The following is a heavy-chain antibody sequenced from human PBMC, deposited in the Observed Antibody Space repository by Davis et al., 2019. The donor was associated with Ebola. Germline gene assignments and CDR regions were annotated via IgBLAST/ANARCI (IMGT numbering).Heavy chain of an antibody. D-gene: IGHD3-3*01. Sequence: GESLKISCAASGFTFSSYSMNWVRQAPGKGLEWVSYISSSSSTIYYADSVKGRFTISRGNAKNSLYLQMNSLRAEDTAVYYCARIRRSENGDLWGRGTLVTVSS. J-gene: IGHJ2*01. V-gene: IGHV3-48*01. CDR1: GFTFSSYS. CDR3: ARIRRSENGDL. CDR2: ISSSSSTI.